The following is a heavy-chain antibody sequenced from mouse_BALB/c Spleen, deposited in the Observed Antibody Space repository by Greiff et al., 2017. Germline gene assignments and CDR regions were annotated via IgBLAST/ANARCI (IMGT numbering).Heavy chain of an antibody. D-gene: IGHD2-14*01. CDR3: AFYYRYAWFAY. CDR1: GFNIKDTY. J-gene: IGHJ3*01. V-gene: IGHV14-3*02. CDR2: IDPANGNT. Sequence: VQLKESGAELVKPGASVKLSCTASGFNIKDTYMHWVKQRPEQGLEWIGRIDPANGNTKYDPKFQGKATITADTSSNTAYLQLSSLTSEDTAVYYCAFYYRYAWFAYWGQGTLVTVSA.